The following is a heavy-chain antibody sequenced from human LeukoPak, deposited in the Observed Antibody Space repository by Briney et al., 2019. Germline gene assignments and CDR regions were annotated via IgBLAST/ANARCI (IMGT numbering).Heavy chain of an antibody. V-gene: IGHV4-31*03. Sequence: SEPLSLTCTVSGGSISCGGSSWSWIRQHPGKGLGWIGYIYYSGRTYYNPSLKSRVTISVDTSKNQFSLKLSSVTAADTAVYYCARSLWPKIHSSSSFKGYYYGMDVWGQGTTVTVSS. CDR2: IYYSGRT. CDR3: ARSLWPKIHSSSSFKGYYYGMDV. J-gene: IGHJ6*02. D-gene: IGHD6-13*01. CDR1: GGSISCGGSS.